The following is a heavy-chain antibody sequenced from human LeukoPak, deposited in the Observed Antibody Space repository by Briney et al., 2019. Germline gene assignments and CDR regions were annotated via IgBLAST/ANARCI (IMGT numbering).Heavy chain of an antibody. D-gene: IGHD5-12*01. CDR1: GFIFSSYE. CDR3: ARDSEWLPDY. V-gene: IGHV3-48*03. J-gene: IGHJ4*02. CDR2: ISSSGRTK. Sequence: GGPLSPSCAASGFIFSSYEMNWVRQPPGKGLEWVSYISSSGRTKYYADSVKGRFTISKDNAKNSLYLQMNSLRVEDTAVYYCARDSEWLPDYWGQGTLVTVSS.